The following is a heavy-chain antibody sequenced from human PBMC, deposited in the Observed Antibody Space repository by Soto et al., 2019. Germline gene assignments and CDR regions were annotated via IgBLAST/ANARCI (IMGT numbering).Heavy chain of an antibody. CDR1: GGTFSSYA. V-gene: IGHV1-69*13. CDR3: ARSLRGYSYGYEGYYYYGMDV. CDR2: IIPIFGTA. J-gene: IGHJ6*02. Sequence: SVKVSCKASGGTFSSYAISWVRQAPGQGLEWMGGIIPIFGTANYAQKFQGRVTITADESTSTAYMELSSLRSEDTAVYYCARSLRGYSYGYEGYYYYGMDVWGQGTTVTVSS. D-gene: IGHD5-18*01.